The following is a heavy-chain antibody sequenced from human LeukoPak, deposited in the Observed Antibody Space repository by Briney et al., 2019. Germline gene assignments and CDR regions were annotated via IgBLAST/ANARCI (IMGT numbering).Heavy chain of an antibody. V-gene: IGHV1-8*01. Sequence: ASVKVSCKASGDTFTSYDIKWVRQATGQGHEWMGWMNPNSGNTGYAQKFQGRVTMTRNTSISTAYMELSSLRSEDTAVYYCARFPYYYYGMDVWGQGTTVTVSS. CDR2: MNPNSGNT. CDR1: GDTFTSYD. J-gene: IGHJ6*02. CDR3: ARFPYYYYGMDV.